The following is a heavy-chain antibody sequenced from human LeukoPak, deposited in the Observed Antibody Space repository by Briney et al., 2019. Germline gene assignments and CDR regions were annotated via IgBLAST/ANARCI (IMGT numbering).Heavy chain of an antibody. CDR2: ISYDGSNK. V-gene: IGHV3-30*18. CDR3: ANVELEAAAAFDI. CDR1: GFTFSSYG. J-gene: IGHJ3*02. Sequence: PGGSLRLSCAASGFTFSSYGMHWVRQAPGKGLEWVAVISYDGSNKYYADSVKGRFTISRDNSKNTLYLQMNSLRAEDTAVYYCANVELEAAAAFDIWGQGTMVTVSS. D-gene: IGHD6-13*01.